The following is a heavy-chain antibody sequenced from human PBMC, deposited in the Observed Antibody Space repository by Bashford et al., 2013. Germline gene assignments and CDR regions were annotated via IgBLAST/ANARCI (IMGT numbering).Heavy chain of an antibody. CDR2: IIPIFGTA. Sequence: SVKVSCKASGGTFSSYAISWVRQAPGQGLEWMGGIIPIFGTANYAQKFQGRVTFTADESTSTAYMELSSLRSEDTAVYYCAREFLEGGYRLYYFDSWGQGTQVTVSS. CDR1: GGTFSSYA. CDR3: AREFLEGGYRLYYFDS. J-gene: IGHJ4*02. V-gene: IGHV1-69*13. D-gene: IGHD5-12*01.